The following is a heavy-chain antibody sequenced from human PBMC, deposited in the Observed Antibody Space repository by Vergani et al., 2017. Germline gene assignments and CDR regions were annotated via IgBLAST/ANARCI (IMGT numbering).Heavy chain of an antibody. CDR1: GYSISSGYY. D-gene: IGHD2-2*01. Sequence: QVQLQESGPGLVKPSETLSLTCAVSGYSISSGYYWGWIRQPPGKGLEWIGSIYHSGSTYYNPSLKSRVTISVDTSKNQFSLKLSSVTAADTAVYYCARALGSTSSPSFDYWGQGTLVTVSS. CDR3: ARALGSTSSPSFDY. J-gene: IGHJ4*02. CDR2: IYHSGST. V-gene: IGHV4-38-2*01.